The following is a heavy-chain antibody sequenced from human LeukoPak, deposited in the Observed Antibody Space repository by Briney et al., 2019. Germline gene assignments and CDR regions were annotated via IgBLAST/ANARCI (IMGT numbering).Heavy chain of an antibody. J-gene: IGHJ4*02. CDR3: ARAPGGYSYGALFYFDC. D-gene: IGHD5-18*01. CDR1: GGSISSYY. Sequence: PSETLSLTCTVSGGSISSYYWSWRRQPPGKGLEWIGYISYSGSTNYNTSLKSRVTISVDTPKNQFSLTLSSVTAADTAVYYCARAPGGYSYGALFYFDCWGQGTLVTVSS. V-gene: IGHV4-59*01. CDR2: ISYSGST.